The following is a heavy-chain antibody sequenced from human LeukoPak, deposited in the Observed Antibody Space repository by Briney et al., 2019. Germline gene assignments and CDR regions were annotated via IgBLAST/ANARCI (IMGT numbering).Heavy chain of an antibody. Sequence: GGSLRPSCAASGFTFSSYAMHWVRQAPGKGLEWVAVISYDGSNKYYADSVKGRFTISRDNSKNTLYLQMNSLRAEDTAVYYCARDYGDPDAFDIWGQGTMVTVSS. D-gene: IGHD4-17*01. CDR3: ARDYGDPDAFDI. CDR1: GFTFSSYA. V-gene: IGHV3-30-3*01. CDR2: ISYDGSNK. J-gene: IGHJ3*02.